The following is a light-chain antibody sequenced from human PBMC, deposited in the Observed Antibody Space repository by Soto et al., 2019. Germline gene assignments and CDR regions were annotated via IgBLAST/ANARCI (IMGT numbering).Light chain of an antibody. CDR3: CSYAGTSTWV. CDR2: DVN. J-gene: IGLJ3*02. CDR1: SSDVGGYNY. V-gene: IGLV2-11*01. Sequence: QSALTQPPSASGSPGQSVTISCTGTSSDVGGYNYVSWYQQHPGKTPRLMIYDVNKRPSGVPDRFSGSKSRNTASLTISGLQADDEADYYCCSYAGTSTWVFGGGTKLTVL.